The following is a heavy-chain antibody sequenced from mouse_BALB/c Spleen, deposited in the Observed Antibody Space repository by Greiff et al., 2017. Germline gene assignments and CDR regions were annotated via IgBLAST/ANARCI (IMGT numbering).Heavy chain of an antibody. CDR2: IWSGGST. D-gene: IGHD1-2*01. Sequence: VKVEESGPGLVQPSQSLSITCTVSGFSLTSYGVHWVRQSPGKGLEWLGVIWSGGSTDYNAAFISRLSISKDNSKSQVFFKMNSLQANDTAIYYCARDYGWAMDYWGQGTSVTVSS. CDR3: ARDYGWAMDY. J-gene: IGHJ4*01. V-gene: IGHV2-2*02. CDR1: GFSLTSYG.